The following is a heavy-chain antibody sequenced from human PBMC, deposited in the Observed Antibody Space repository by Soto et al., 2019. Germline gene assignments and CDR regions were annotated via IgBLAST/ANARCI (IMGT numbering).Heavy chain of an antibody. CDR2: IYYSGST. J-gene: IGHJ4*02. D-gene: IGHD4-4*01. CDR3: ARDRGGKLVTSD. CDR1: GGSISSGGYY. Sequence: QVQLQESGPGLVKPSQTLSLTCTVSGGSISSGGYYWSWIRQHPGKGLEWIGYIYYSGSTYYNPSRKRQVTISVDTSKNQFSLKLSSVTAADTAVYYCARDRGGKLVTSDWGQGTLVTVSS. V-gene: IGHV4-31*01.